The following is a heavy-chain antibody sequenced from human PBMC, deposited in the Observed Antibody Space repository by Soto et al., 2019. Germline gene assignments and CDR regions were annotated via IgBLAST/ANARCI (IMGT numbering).Heavy chain of an antibody. CDR1: GFTFSSYA. Sequence: PGGSLRLSCAASGFTFSSYAMTWARPATDKGLGWVSAISGSGGSTYYADSVKCRFTISRDNSKNTLYLQMNRLRAADTAVYYCAKGSGGMYYYDSSGSYWLVPWGQGALLTVSS. CDR3: AKGSGGMYYYDSSGSYWLVP. CDR2: ISGSGGST. D-gene: IGHD3-22*01. J-gene: IGHJ5*02. V-gene: IGHV3-23*01.